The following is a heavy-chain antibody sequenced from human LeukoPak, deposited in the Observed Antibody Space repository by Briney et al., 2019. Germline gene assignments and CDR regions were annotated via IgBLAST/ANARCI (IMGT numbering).Heavy chain of an antibody. D-gene: IGHD1-26*01. J-gene: IGHJ4*02. CDR3: ARDSTGRISGSYYFDY. V-gene: IGHV1-18*04. CDR1: GYTFASYG. CDR2: TSAHNGNT. Sequence: ASVKVSCKASGYTFASYGINWVRQAPGQGLEWMGWTSAHNGNTNYAQKVQGRVTMATDTSANTAYMELRSLRSDDTAVYFCARDSTGRISGSYYFDYWGQGTLVTVSS.